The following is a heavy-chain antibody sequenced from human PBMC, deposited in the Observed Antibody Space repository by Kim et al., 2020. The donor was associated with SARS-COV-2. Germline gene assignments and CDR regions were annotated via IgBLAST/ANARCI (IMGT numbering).Heavy chain of an antibody. CDR2: INHSGST. Sequence: SETLSLTCAVYGGSFSGYYWSWIRQPPGKGLEWIGEINHSGSTNYNPSLKSRVTISVDTSKNQFSLKLSSVTAADTAVYYCARGIVVVPAAISKSANWFDPWGQGTLVTVSS. V-gene: IGHV4-34*01. CDR1: GGSFSGYY. J-gene: IGHJ5*02. D-gene: IGHD2-2*02. CDR3: ARGIVVVPAAISKSANWFDP.